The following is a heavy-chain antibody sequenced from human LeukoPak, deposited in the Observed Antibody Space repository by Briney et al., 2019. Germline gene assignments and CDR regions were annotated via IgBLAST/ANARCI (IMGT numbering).Heavy chain of an antibody. D-gene: IGHD2-2*01. Sequence: GASVKVSCKASGYTFTSYGISWVRQAPGQGLEWMGWISAYNGNTNYAQKLQGRVTMTKDTSTSTAYMELRSLRSDDTAVYYCARGYCSSTSCPSYYYGMDVWGQGTTVTVSS. CDR1: GYTFTSYG. CDR3: ARGYCSSTSCPSYYYGMDV. V-gene: IGHV1-18*01. J-gene: IGHJ6*02. CDR2: ISAYNGNT.